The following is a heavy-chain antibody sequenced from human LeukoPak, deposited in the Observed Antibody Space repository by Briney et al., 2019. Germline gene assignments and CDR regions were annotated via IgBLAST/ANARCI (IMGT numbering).Heavy chain of an antibody. CDR3: ARDPGDYVGNDAFDI. CDR1: GFTFSSYG. J-gene: IGHJ3*02. Sequence: GGSLRLSCAASGFTFSSYGMHWVRQAPGNGLEWVAVIWYDGSNRYYADSVKGRFTVSRDNSKNTVYLQMNSLRAEDTAVYYCARDPGDYVGNDAFDIWGQGTMVTVSS. V-gene: IGHV3-33*01. CDR2: IWYDGSNR. D-gene: IGHD4-17*01.